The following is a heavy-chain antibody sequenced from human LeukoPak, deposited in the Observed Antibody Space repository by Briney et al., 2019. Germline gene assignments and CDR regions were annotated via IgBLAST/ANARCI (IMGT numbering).Heavy chain of an antibody. CDR2: MNPNSGNT. CDR3: ARGGLTDYYDSSGYCGY. Sequence: ASVKVSCKASGYTFTSYDINWVRQATGQGLEWMGWMNPNSGNTGYAQKFQGRVTMTRNTSISTAYMELSSLRSEDTAVYYCARGGLTDYYDSSGYCGYWGQGTLVTVSS. J-gene: IGHJ4*02. V-gene: IGHV1-8*01. D-gene: IGHD3-22*01. CDR1: GYTFTSYD.